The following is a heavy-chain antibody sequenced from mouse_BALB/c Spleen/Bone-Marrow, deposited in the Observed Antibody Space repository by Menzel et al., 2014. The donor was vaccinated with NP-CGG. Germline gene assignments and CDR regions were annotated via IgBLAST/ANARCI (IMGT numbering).Heavy chain of an antibody. D-gene: IGHD4-1*01. CDR3: ARSPNWAWFDY. Sequence: VQLQQSGPELVKPGASVKISCKVSGYTFTDYNMHWVKQSHGKSLEWIGYIYPYNGGTDYTQKFKSKATLTVDNSSSTAYMELRSLTSEDSAVYYCARSPNWAWFDYRGQGTLVTVSA. CDR1: GYTFTDYN. J-gene: IGHJ3*01. CDR2: IYPYNGGT. V-gene: IGHV1S29*02.